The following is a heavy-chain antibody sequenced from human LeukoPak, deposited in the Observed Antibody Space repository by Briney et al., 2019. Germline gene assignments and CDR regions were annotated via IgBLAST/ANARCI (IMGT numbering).Heavy chain of an antibody. CDR2: INHSGST. Sequence: SETLSLTCAVYGGSFSGYYWNWIRQPPGKGLEWIGDINHSGSTNYNPSLKSRVSISVDTTKNQFSLKVSSVPAGDTAVYYCGRHERISGSGYYLDYWGQGTLVTVSS. CDR1: GGSFSGYY. V-gene: IGHV4-34*01. D-gene: IGHD3-22*01. J-gene: IGHJ4*02. CDR3: GRHERISGSGYYLDY.